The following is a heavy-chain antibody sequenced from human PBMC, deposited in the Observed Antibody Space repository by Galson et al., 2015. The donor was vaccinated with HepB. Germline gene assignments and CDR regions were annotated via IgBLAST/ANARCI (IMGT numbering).Heavy chain of an antibody. CDR3: VRDPFCSNAACAFDS. Sequence: CAISGDSVSSNAVAWNWIRQSPSRGLEWLGRTFYRSKWYYDYALSVRGRINIDPDTSKNHFSLQLNSVAPEDTAVYYCVRDPFCSNAACAFDSWGQGTLVTVSS. V-gene: IGHV6-1*01. CDR1: GDSVSSNAVA. J-gene: IGHJ4*02. CDR2: TFYRSKWYY. D-gene: IGHD2-8*01.